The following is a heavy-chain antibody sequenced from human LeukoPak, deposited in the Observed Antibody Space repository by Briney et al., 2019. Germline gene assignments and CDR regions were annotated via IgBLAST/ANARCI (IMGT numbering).Heavy chain of an antibody. Sequence: PGGSLRLSCAASGFTFDDYAMHWVRQAPGKGLEWVSGISWNSGSIGYADSVKGRFTISRDNAKNSLYLQMNSLRAEDTALYYCARDRAWNYFDYWGQGTLVTVSS. J-gene: IGHJ4*02. CDR1: GFTFDDYA. CDR2: ISWNSGSI. D-gene: IGHD3-3*01. V-gene: IGHV3-9*01. CDR3: ARDRAWNYFDY.